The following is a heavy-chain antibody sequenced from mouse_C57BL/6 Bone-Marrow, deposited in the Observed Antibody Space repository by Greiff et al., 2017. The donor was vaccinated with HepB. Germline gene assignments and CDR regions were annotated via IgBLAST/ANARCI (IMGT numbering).Heavy chain of an antibody. V-gene: IGHV1-50*01. CDR3: ARGDYYFDY. CDR1: GYTFTSYW. J-gene: IGHJ2*01. Sequence: QVQLQQPGAELVKPGASVKLSCKASGYTFTSYWMQWVKQRPGQGLEWIGEIDPSDSYTNYNQKFKGKATLTVDTSSSTAYMQLSSLTSEDSAVYYGARGDYYFDYWGQGTTLTVSS. CDR2: IDPSDSYT.